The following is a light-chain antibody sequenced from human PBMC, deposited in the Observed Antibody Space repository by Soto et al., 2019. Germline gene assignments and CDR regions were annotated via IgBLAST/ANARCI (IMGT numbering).Light chain of an antibody. CDR3: QHYNDYSYT. Sequence: DIQMTQSPSSLSASVGDRVTITCRASQSISSYLNWYQQKPGKAPKLLIYAASSLQSGVPLRFSGSGSGTDFTLTISSLQPEDFATYYCQHYNDYSYTFGPGTNLEIK. CDR1: QSISSY. CDR2: AAS. V-gene: IGKV1-39*01. J-gene: IGKJ2*01.